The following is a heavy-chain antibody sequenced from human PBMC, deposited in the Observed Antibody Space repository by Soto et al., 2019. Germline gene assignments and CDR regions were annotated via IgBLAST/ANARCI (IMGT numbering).Heavy chain of an antibody. CDR3: AREGRTTVVTR. D-gene: IGHD4-17*01. V-gene: IGHV4-31*03. CDR2: IYYSGST. J-gene: IGHJ4*02. CDR1: GGSISSGGYY. Sequence: SETLSLTCTVSGGSISSGGYYWSWIRQHPGKGLEWIGYIYYSGSTYYNPSLKSRVTISVDTSKNQFSLKLSSVTAADTAVYYCAREGRTTVVTRWGQGTLVTVSS.